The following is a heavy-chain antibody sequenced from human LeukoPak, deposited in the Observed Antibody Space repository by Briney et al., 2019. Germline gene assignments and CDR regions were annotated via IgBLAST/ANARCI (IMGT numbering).Heavy chain of an antibody. CDR3: ARDWRESRFIVATDIPSFDP. Sequence: PGGSLRLSCAASGFTFSSYGMHWVRQAPGKGLEWVAVIWYDGSNKYYADSVKGRFTISRDNSKNTLYLQMNSLRAEDTAVYYCARDWRESRFIVATDIPSFDPWGQGTLVTVSS. D-gene: IGHD5-12*01. J-gene: IGHJ5*02. CDR2: IWYDGSNK. CDR1: GFTFSSYG. V-gene: IGHV3-33*01.